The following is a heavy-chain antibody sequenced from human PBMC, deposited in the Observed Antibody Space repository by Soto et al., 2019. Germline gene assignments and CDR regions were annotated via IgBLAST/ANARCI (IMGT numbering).Heavy chain of an antibody. Sequence: SETLSLTCTVSGGSISSSSYYWGWIRQPPGKGLEWIGSIYYSGSTYYNPSLKSRVTISVDTSKNQFSLKLSSVTAADTAVYYCARRAMVFYNWFDPWGQGTLVTVSS. CDR2: IYYSGST. J-gene: IGHJ5*02. CDR1: GGSISSSSYY. CDR3: ARRAMVFYNWFDP. V-gene: IGHV4-39*01. D-gene: IGHD5-18*01.